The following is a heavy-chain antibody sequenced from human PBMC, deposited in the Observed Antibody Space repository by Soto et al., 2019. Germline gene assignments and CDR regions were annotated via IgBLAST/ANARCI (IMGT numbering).Heavy chain of an antibody. Sequence: QVQLQESGPGLVKPSQTLSLTCTVSGGSISSGGYYWSWIRQHPGKGLEWIGYIYYSGSTYYNPSLKSRVTISVDTSKNQFSLKLSSVTAADTAVYYCARDQPSYYYDSSGSPGAFDIWGQGTMVTVSS. D-gene: IGHD3-22*01. CDR3: ARDQPSYYYDSSGSPGAFDI. CDR1: GGSISSGGYY. CDR2: IYYSGST. V-gene: IGHV4-31*03. J-gene: IGHJ3*02.